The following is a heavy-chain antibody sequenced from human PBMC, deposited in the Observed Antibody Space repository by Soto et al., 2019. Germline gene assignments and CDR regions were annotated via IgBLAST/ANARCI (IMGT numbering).Heavy chain of an antibody. Sequence: QVQLVESGGGVVQPGRSLRLSCAASGFTFSSYGMHWVRQAPGKGLEWEAVIWYDGSNKYYADSVKGRFTISRDNSKNTLYLQMNSLSAEDTAVYYCARDGYCSGGSCYSVPVFDYWGQGTLVTVSS. J-gene: IGHJ4*02. CDR3: ARDGYCSGGSCYSVPVFDY. V-gene: IGHV3-33*01. D-gene: IGHD2-15*01. CDR1: GFTFSSYG. CDR2: IWYDGSNK.